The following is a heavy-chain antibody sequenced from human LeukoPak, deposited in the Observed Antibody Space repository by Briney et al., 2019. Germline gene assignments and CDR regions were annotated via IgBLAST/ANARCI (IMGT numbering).Heavy chain of an antibody. CDR2: ILYDGNNK. J-gene: IGHJ3*02. V-gene: IGHV3-30-3*01. Sequence: GRSLRLSCAASGFNFSYYTMHWVRQAPDKGLEWVSVILYDGNNKYYADSVKGRFTISRDNSKNSLYLQMNSLRDEDTAVYYCARTSLRAFHIWGQGTMVTVSS. CDR1: GFNFSYYT. CDR3: ARTSLRAFHI.